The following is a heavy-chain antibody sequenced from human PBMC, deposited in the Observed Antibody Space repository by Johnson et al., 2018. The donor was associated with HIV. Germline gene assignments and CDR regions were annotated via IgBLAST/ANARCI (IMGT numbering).Heavy chain of an antibody. Sequence: VQLVESGRGVVRPGGSLRVSCAASGFTFDDYGMSWVRQAPGKGLEWVSVINWNSNDMGYVDSVKGRFTISRDNAKNSLYLQMNSLRAEDTAVYYCARELEIAQGLDAFDIWGQGTMVTVSS. CDR3: ARELEIAQGLDAFDI. CDR1: GFTFDDYG. V-gene: IGHV3-20*04. D-gene: IGHD5-24*01. J-gene: IGHJ3*02. CDR2: INWNSNDM.